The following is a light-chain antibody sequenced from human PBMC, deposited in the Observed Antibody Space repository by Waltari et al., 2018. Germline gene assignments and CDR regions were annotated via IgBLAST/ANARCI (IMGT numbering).Light chain of an antibody. CDR1: SNDVGGYGY. Sequence: QSALTQPASVSGSPGQSITISSTGTSNDVGGYGYVSWYQQYPGRAPKLIIYEVSYRPSGISTRFSGSKSGNTASLTISGLQADDEADYYCSSHTSTVPHVFGTGTRVTV. J-gene: IGLJ1*01. CDR3: SSHTSTVPHV. CDR2: EVS. V-gene: IGLV2-14*01.